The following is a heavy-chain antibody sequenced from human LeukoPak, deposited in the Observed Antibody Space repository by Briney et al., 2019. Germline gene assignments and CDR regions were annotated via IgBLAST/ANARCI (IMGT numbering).Heavy chain of an antibody. CDR1: GFTFSSYA. CDR2: ISGSGGST. V-gene: IGHV3-23*01. D-gene: IGHD1-26*01. Sequence: PGGSLRLSCAASGFTFSSYAMSWVRQAPGEGLEWVSAISGSGGSTYYADSVKGRFTISRDNSKNTLYLQMNSLRAEDTAVYYCAKSIVGATYNWFDPWGQGTLVTVSS. CDR3: AKSIVGATYNWFDP. J-gene: IGHJ5*02.